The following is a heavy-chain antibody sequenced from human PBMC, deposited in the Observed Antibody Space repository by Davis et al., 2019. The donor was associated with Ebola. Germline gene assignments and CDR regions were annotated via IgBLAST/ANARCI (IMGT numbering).Heavy chain of an antibody. J-gene: IGHJ3*02. Sequence: PGGSLRLSCAASEFTFGSYAMSWVRQAQGKGLEWVSYIRGGGINTVYADSVRGRFTISRDNSKNTLYLQLISLRAEDTAVYYCVKCASSWGNDAFDIWGQGTMVTVSS. D-gene: IGHD6-13*01. CDR1: EFTFGSYA. V-gene: IGHV3-23*01. CDR3: VKCASSWGNDAFDI. CDR2: IRGGGINT.